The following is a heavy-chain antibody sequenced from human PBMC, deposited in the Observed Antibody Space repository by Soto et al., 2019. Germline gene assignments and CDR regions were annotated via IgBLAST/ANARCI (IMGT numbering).Heavy chain of an antibody. Sequence: PGGSLRLSCAASGFTFDDYTMHWVRQAPGKGLEWVSLISWDGGSTYYADSVKGRFTISRDNSKNSLYLQMNSLRTEDTALYYCAKDIRPSSGWYQTGFDYWGQGTLVTVSS. CDR3: AKDIRPSSGWYQTGFDY. D-gene: IGHD6-19*01. V-gene: IGHV3-43*01. CDR2: ISWDGGST. J-gene: IGHJ4*02. CDR1: GFTFDDYT.